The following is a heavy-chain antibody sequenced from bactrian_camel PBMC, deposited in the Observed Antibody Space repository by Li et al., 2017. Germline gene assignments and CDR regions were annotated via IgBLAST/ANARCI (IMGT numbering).Heavy chain of an antibody. CDR2: VNQGGGGT. J-gene: IGHJ4*01. D-gene: IGHD1*01. V-gene: IGHV3S1*01. CDR1: GFAFTSHW. CDR3: ATDPYLPWEYNY. Sequence: HVQLVESGGGSVQPGESLRLSCAASGFAFTSHWIYWVRQAPGKGLEWVSTVNQGGGGTEYADSVQGRFTLSRDNAKNTLYLQMNSLRSEDTALYYCATDPYLPWEYNYWGQGTQVTVS.